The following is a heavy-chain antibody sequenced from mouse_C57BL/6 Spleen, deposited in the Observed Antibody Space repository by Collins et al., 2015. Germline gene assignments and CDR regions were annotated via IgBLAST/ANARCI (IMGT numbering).Heavy chain of an antibody. J-gene: IGHJ4*01. V-gene: IGHV1-80*01. CDR1: GYAFSSYW. D-gene: IGHD1-2*01. CDR2: IYPGDGDT. CDR3: ARGYVNYAMDY. Sequence: QVQLQQSGAELVKPGASVKISCKASGYAFSSYWMNWVKQRPGKGLEWIGQIYPGDGDTNYNGKFKGKATLTADKSSSTAYMQPSSLTSEDSAVYFCARGYVNYAMDYWGQGTSVTVSS.